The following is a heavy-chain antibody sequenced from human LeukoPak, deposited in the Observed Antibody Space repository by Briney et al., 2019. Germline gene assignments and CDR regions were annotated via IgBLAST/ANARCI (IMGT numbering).Heavy chain of an antibody. V-gene: IGHV1-2*02. D-gene: IGHD6-13*01. CDR2: INPNSGGT. Sequence: ASVKVSCKASGYTFTSYGISWVRQAPGQGLEWMGWINPNSGGTNYAQKFQGRVTMTRDTSISTAYMELSSLRSEDTAVYYCASGPFGVGIAAAQDYWGQGTLVTVSS. CDR1: GYTFTSYG. J-gene: IGHJ4*02. CDR3: ASGPFGVGIAAAQDY.